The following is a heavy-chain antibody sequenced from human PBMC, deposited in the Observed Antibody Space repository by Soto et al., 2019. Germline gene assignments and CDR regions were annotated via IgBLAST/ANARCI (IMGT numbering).Heavy chain of an antibody. CDR2: IDPGDSET. CDR3: ARAYDGMTLFYFDH. V-gene: IGHV5-51*01. CDR1: GYSFTTYW. J-gene: IGHJ4*02. Sequence: PGESLKISCKGSGYSFTTYWIGWVRQMPGKGLEWMGFIDPGDSETRYSAPFEGQVIISADRSISTAYLQWSSLKASDTAIYYCARAYDGMTLFYFDHWGQGTLVTVSS. D-gene: IGHD2-21*01.